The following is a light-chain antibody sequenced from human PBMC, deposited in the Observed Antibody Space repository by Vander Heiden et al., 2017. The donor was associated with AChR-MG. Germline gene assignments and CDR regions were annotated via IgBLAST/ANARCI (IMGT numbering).Light chain of an antibody. Sequence: QSVLTQPPSVSAAPGQKVSISCFGSSSNIGDNYVSWYQQLPGTAPKLLVFDDKRASGIPDRFSGSKSGTSATLDITGLQTADEADYYCGTWDSSLTAGVFGGGTKLTV. J-gene: IGLJ3*02. V-gene: IGLV1-51*01. CDR3: GTWDSSLTAGV. CDR1: SSNIGDNY. CDR2: DD.